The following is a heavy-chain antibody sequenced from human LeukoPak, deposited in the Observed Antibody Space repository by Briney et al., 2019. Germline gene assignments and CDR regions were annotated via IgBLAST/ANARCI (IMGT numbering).Heavy chain of an antibody. J-gene: IGHJ5*01. CDR2: INHSGST. Sequence: SETLSLTCAVYGGSFSGYYWSWIRQPPGKGLEWIGEINHSGSTNYNPSLKSRVTISVDASKNQFSLKLSSVTAADTAVYYCARGVIVVVPAAMFDSWGQGTLVTVSS. V-gene: IGHV4-34*01. CDR1: GGSFSGYY. CDR3: ARGVIVVVPAAMFDS. D-gene: IGHD2-2*01.